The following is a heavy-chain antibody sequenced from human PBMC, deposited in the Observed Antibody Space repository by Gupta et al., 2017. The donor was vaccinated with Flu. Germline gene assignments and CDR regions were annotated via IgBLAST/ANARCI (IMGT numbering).Heavy chain of an antibody. D-gene: IGHD3-3*01. CDR2: VNSDGSIT. CDR3: ARGVWRGRSTSLYYFDY. V-gene: IGHV3-74*01. Sequence: EVQLVESGGGLVQPGGSLRLSCAASGFTFSDYWMHWVRQAPGKGLVWVSRVNSDGSITDYADSVKGRFTISRDNTKNTLYLQMNSLRAEDTAVYYCARGVWRGRSTSLYYFDYWGQGSLVSVSS. J-gene: IGHJ4*02. CDR1: GFTFSDYW.